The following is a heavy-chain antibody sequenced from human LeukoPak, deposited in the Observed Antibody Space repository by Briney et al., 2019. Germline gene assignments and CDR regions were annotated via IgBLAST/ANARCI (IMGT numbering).Heavy chain of an antibody. CDR2: INEDGSGK. D-gene: IGHD6-13*01. CDR1: GFRFNTYW. CDR3: ARVAAAGRGSDY. Sequence: GGSLRLSCAASGFRFNTYWMSWVRQAPGKGLEWVANINEDGSGKFYVDSVKGRFTISRDNSKNSLFLQINSLRADDTAVYYCARVAAAGRGSDYWGQGTLVTVSS. V-gene: IGHV3-7*01. J-gene: IGHJ4*02.